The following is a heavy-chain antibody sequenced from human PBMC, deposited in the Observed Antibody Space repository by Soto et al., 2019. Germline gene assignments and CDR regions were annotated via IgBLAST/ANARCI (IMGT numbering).Heavy chain of an antibody. CDR3: AREDYDFWSGPRNYYYGMDV. Sequence: SETLSLTCTVSGGSISSYYWSWIRQPPGKGLEWIGYIYYSGSTNYNPSLKSRVTISVDTSKNQFSLKLSSVTAADTAVYYCAREDYDFWSGPRNYYYGMDVWGQGTTVTVSS. V-gene: IGHV4-59*01. J-gene: IGHJ6*02. CDR2: IYYSGST. CDR1: GGSISSYY. D-gene: IGHD3-3*01.